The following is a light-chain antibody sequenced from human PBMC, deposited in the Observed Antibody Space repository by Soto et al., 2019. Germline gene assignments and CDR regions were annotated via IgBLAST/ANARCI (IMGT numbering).Light chain of an antibody. V-gene: IGKV3-20*01. Sequence: EIVLTQPPGTLSLSPGARATLSCRASQSVSSSYLAWYQQKPGRAPRLLIDGASSRATGIPDRFSGSGSGTDFTLTISRLEPEDLAVYYCQQYGSLVTFGQGTKVDIK. CDR1: QSVSSSY. J-gene: IGKJ1*01. CDR2: GAS. CDR3: QQYGSLVT.